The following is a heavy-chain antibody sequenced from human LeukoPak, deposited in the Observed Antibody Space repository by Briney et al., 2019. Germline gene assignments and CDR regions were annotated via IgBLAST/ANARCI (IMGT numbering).Heavy chain of an antibody. D-gene: IGHD3-9*01. J-gene: IGHJ4*02. CDR1: GYTFTGYY. CDR3: ARVIQLLTTETSSDY. Sequence: ASVKVSCKASGYTFTGYYMNWVRQAPGQGLELMGWINPKNGGTNYAQKFQGRVTLTRDTSINTAYMELSGLKSDDTAVYYCARVIQLLTTETSSDYWGQGTLVTVSS. CDR2: INPKNGGT. V-gene: IGHV1-2*02.